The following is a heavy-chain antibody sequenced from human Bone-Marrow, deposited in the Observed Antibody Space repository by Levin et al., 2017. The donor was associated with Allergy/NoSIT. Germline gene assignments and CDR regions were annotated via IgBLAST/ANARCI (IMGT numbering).Heavy chain of an antibody. J-gene: IGHJ2*01. CDR3: ARDPRIYGGNSVIWYFDL. D-gene: IGHD4-23*01. CDR2: ISYDGSNK. Sequence: LSLTCAASGFTFSSSSLHWVRPAPGKGLEWVAAISYDGSNKYYADSVKARFTISRDNSKNMMYLHMNSLRPEDTSMYYCARDPRIYGGNSVIWYFDLWGRGTLVTVSS. V-gene: IGHV3-30*03. CDR1: GFTFSSSS.